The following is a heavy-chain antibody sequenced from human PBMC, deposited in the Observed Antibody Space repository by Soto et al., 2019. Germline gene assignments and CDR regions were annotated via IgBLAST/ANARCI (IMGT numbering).Heavy chain of an antibody. CDR1: GFTFSSYG. J-gene: IGHJ4*02. CDR3: ARDGVGSGGRCCSVPVFDY. CDR2: IWYDGSNK. D-gene: IGHD2-15*01. Sequence: QVQLVESGGGVVQPGRSLRLSCAASGFTFSSYGMHWVRQAPGKGLEWVAVIWYDGSNKYYADSVKGRFTISRDNSKNEPDPQANSLGAANTAVYYCARDGVGSGGRCCSVPVFDYWGQGTLVTVSS. V-gene: IGHV3-33*01.